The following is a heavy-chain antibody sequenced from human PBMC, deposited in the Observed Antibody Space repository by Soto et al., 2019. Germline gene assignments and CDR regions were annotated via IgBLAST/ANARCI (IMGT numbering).Heavy chain of an antibody. J-gene: IGHJ4*02. CDR1: GFTFRSYA. Sequence: EVQLLESGGGLVQPGGSLRLSCAASGFTFRSYAMSWVRQAPGRGLECVSSIDGSGAGAYYADPVKGRFTISRDNSKNTLDLQMNSLRAEDTAVYYCAKGDILTGSKEGWDYWGQGTLVTVSS. V-gene: IGHV3-23*01. CDR3: AKGDILTGSKEGWDY. D-gene: IGHD3-9*01. CDR2: IDGSGAGA.